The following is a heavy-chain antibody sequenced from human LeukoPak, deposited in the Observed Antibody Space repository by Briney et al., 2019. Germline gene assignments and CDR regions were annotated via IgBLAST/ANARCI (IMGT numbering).Heavy chain of an antibody. CDR1: GGSFSGYY. CDR3: ARVVSQRWLHSTRYFDY. Sequence: NPSETLSLTCAVYGGSFSGYYWSWIRQPPGKGLEWIGEINHSGSTNYNPSLKSRVTISVDTSKNQFSLKLSSVTAADTAVYYCARVVSQRWLHSTRYFDYWGQGTLVTVSS. CDR2: INHSGST. J-gene: IGHJ4*02. D-gene: IGHD5-24*01. V-gene: IGHV4-34*01.